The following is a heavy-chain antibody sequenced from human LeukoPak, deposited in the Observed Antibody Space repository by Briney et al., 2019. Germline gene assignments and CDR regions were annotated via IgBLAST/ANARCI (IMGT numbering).Heavy chain of an antibody. J-gene: IGHJ6*02. CDR3: ARSVSVVPAASLPYQIKVYYYGMDV. CDR1: DGSISSGGYY. Sequence: SQTLSLTCIFSDGSISSGGYYWSWIRQHPGKGLEWIGYIYYSGSTYYNPSLKSRVTISVDTSKNQFSLKLSSVTAADTAVYYCARSVSVVPAASLPYQIKVYYYGMDVWGQGTTVTVSS. D-gene: IGHD2-2*01. CDR2: IYYSGST. V-gene: IGHV4-31*03.